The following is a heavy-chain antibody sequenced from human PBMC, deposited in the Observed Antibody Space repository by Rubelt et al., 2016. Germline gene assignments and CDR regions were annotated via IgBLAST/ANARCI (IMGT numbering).Heavy chain of an antibody. CDR2: ISYSGSA. V-gene: IGHV4-39*07. CDR1: GGSISGPNYF. CDR3: ARVASDVRRWFDP. D-gene: IGHD3-10*02. Sequence: QLRLQESGPGLVKPSEALSLACTVSGGSISGPNYFWGWIRPPPRQGLEWFGSISYSGSAYYNPSLKSRVTISVDTSNRQFSLKLNAVTAADTAVYYCARVASDVRRWFDPWGQGTLVTVSS. J-gene: IGHJ5*02.